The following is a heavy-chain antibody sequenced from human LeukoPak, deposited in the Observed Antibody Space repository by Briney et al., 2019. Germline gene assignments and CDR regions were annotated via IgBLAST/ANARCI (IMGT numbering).Heavy chain of an antibody. CDR3: ARDPYSGNYGNYYYYYMDV. J-gene: IGHJ6*03. Sequence: GGSLRLSCAASGFTFSSYGMSWVRQAPGRALGWVSSITSSGTYIFYADSVKGRFTISRDNAKNSLYLQMNSLGPEDTAVYYCARDPYSGNYGNYYYYYMDVWGKGTTVTISS. CDR2: ITSSGTYI. V-gene: IGHV3-21*01. CDR1: GFTFSSYG. D-gene: IGHD1-26*01.